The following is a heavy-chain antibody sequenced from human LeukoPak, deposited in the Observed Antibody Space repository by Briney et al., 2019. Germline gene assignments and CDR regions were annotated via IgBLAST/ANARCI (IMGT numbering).Heavy chain of an antibody. V-gene: IGHV4-59*01. CDR3: ARTRARSATIFGVVTRGPFDY. Sequence: ETLSLTCTASGGSISSYYWSWIRQPPGKGLEWIGYIYYSGSTNYNPSLESRVTISVDTSKNQFSLKLSSVTAADTAVYYCARTRARSATIFGVVTRGPFDYWGQGTLVTVSS. J-gene: IGHJ4*02. CDR1: GGSISSYY. CDR2: IYYSGST. D-gene: IGHD3-3*01.